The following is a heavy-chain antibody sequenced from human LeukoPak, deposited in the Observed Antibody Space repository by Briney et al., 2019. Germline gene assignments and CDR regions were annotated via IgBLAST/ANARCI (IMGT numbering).Heavy chain of an antibody. J-gene: IGHJ4*02. CDR3: AKDLEEQWLVYDLAVDYFDY. Sequence: QAGGSLRLSCAASGFTFSSYSMNWVRQAPGKGLEWVSAISGSGGSTYYADSVKGRLTISRDNSKNTLYLQMNSLRAEDTAVYYCAKDLEEQWLVYDLAVDYFDYWGQGTLVTVSS. V-gene: IGHV3-23*01. D-gene: IGHD6-19*01. CDR1: GFTFSSYS. CDR2: ISGSGGST.